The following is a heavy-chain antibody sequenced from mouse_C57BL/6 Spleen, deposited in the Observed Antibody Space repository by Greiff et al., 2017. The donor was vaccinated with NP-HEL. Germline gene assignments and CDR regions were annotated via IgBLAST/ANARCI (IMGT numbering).Heavy chain of an antibody. J-gene: IGHJ4*01. CDR2: IWSGGST. CDR1: GFSLTSYG. CDR3: ARPLSRRYAMDY. V-gene: IGHV2-2*01. Sequence: QVQLKQSGPGLVQPSQSLSITCTVSGFSLTSYGVHWVRQSPGKGLEWLGVIWSGGSTDYNAAFISRLSISKDNSKSQVFFKMNSLQADDTAIYYCARPLSRRYAMDYWGQGTSVTVSS.